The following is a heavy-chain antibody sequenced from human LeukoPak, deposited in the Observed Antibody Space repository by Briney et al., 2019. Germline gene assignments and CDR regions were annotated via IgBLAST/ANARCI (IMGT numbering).Heavy chain of an antibody. CDR2: ISGSGGST. CDR3: AKGGYCSGGSCYSLDAFDI. D-gene: IGHD2-15*01. V-gene: IGHV3-23*01. J-gene: IGHJ3*02. CDR1: GFTFSSYA. Sequence: GGSLRLSCAASGFTFSSYAMSWVRQAPGKGLEWVSAISGSGGSTYYADSVKGRFTISRDNSKNTLYLQMNSLRAEDTAVYYCAKGGYCSGGSCYSLDAFDIWGQGTMVTISS.